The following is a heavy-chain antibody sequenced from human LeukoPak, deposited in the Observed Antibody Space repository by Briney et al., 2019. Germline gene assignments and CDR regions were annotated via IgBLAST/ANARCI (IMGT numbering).Heavy chain of an antibody. V-gene: IGHV3-7*02. CDR2: IKEDGSEK. D-gene: IGHD3-10*01. CDR3: AKSGQLWLSSHDY. CDR1: GFTFSNSL. Sequence: GSLRLSCAPSGFTFSNSLMSWVRQAPGKGLEWVANIKEDGSEKYYADSVKGRFTISRDNSKNTLYLQMNSLRPEDTAVYYCAKSGQLWLSSHDYWGQGTLVTVSS. J-gene: IGHJ4*02.